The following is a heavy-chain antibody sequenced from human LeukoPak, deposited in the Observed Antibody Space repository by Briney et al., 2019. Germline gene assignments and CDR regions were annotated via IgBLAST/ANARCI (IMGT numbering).Heavy chain of an antibody. CDR3: ARAEKAVTGTLDS. Sequence: SEPLSLTCTVSGDPISNYYWSWIRQSPGKELEWIGYMYNRGSTIYNTSLKSRVTISTDTSKNQFSLRLTSVTAADTAVYYCARAEKAVTGTLDSWGQGTLITVSS. V-gene: IGHV4-59*01. J-gene: IGHJ4*02. CDR1: GDPISNYY. D-gene: IGHD6-19*01. CDR2: MYNRGST.